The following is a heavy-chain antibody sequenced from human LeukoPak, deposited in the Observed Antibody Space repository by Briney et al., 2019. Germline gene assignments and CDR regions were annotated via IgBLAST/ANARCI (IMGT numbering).Heavy chain of an antibody. CDR1: GFTFSSYA. J-gene: IGHJ4*02. CDR2: ISGSGGST. V-gene: IGHV3-23*01. Sequence: GGSLRLSCAASGFTFSSYAMSWVRQAPGKGLEWVSAISGSGGSTYYADSEKGRFTISRDNSKNTLYLQMNSLRAEDTAVYYCAKGTDWYYYGSGSYYDYWGQGTLVTVSS. D-gene: IGHD3-10*01. CDR3: AKGTDWYYYGSGSYYDY.